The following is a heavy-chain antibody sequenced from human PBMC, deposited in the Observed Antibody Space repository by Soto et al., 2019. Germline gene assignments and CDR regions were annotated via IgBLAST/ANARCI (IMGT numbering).Heavy chain of an antibody. Sequence: PGGSLRLSCAASGFTFSSYAMSWVRQAPGKGLEWVSAISGSGGSTYYADSVKGRFTISRDNSKNTLYLQMNSLRAEDTSVYYFATKGLGSSPTHWGQGTLVTVSS. CDR1: GFTFSSYA. D-gene: IGHD3-16*01. V-gene: IGHV3-23*01. CDR2: ISGSGGST. J-gene: IGHJ4*02. CDR3: ATKGLGSSPTH.